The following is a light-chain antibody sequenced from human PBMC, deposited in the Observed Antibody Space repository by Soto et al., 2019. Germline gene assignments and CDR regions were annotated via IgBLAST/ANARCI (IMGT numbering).Light chain of an antibody. Sequence: DIVMTQSPDSLAVSLGERGTINCKSSQSVLYSSNNKNYLAWYQQKSGQPPRLLIYDASTRATGFPARFSGSGSGTEFTLTISSLQSEDFAVYYCQQYNNWPLTFGGGTKVDI. J-gene: IGKJ4*01. CDR2: DAS. CDR1: QSVLYSSNNKNY. V-gene: IGKV4-1*01. CDR3: QQYNNWPLT.